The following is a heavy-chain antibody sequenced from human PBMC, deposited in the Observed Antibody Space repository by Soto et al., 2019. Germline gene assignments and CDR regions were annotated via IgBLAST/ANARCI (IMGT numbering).Heavy chain of an antibody. J-gene: IGHJ6*03. D-gene: IGHD3-3*01. CDR2: IYYSGST. CDR1: GGSISSGGYY. CDR3: ARSYYDFWSGYYRNYYMDV. V-gene: IGHV4-31*03. Sequence: SETLSLTCTVSGGSISSGGYYWSWIRQHPGKGLEWIGYIYYSGSTYYNPSLKSRVTISVDTSKNQFSLKLSSVTAADTAVYYCARSYYDFWSGYYRNYYMDVWGKGTTVTVSS.